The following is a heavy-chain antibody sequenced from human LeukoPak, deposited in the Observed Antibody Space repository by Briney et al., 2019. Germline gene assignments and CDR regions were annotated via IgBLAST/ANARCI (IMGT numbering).Heavy chain of an antibody. Sequence: AGESLRLSCAASGFTFSNAWMSWVRQAPGKGLEWVGRIKSKTDGGKTDYAAPVKGRCTISRDDSENKLFLQMNSLKTEDTAVYYCSTLEMATILGYDLDYWGQGTLVTVSS. V-gene: IGHV3-15*01. D-gene: IGHD5-24*01. CDR1: GFTFSNAW. CDR3: STLEMATILGYDLDY. J-gene: IGHJ4*02. CDR2: IKSKTDGGKT.